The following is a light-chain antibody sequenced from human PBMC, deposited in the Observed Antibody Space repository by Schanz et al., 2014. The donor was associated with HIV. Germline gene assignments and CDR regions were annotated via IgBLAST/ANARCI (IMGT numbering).Light chain of an antibody. V-gene: IGKV1-27*01. J-gene: IGKJ1*01. CDR1: QGIKNY. CDR2: AAS. Sequence: DVQMTQSPSSLSASVGDRVTITCRASQGIKNYLAWYQQKSGRPPKLLIYAASTLQSGVPSRFSGSGSGTEFTLTISSLQSEDFAVYYCQQYNNWPRTFGQGTKVEIK. CDR3: QQYNNWPRT.